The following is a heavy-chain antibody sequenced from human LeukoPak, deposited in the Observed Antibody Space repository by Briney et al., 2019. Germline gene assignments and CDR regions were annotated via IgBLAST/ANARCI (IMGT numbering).Heavy chain of an antibody. J-gene: IGHJ4*02. CDR3: AREFGHNRWYFDY. CDR1: GFTFRTYS. CDR2: VSADGRTQ. Sequence: GRSLRLSCAASGFTFRTYSIHWVRQAPGKGLEWVTVVSADGRTQLYSDSVKGRFTVSRDNSLNTLHLQMNSLKTEDTAVYYCAREFGHNRWYFDYWGQGALVTVSS. D-gene: IGHD5-24*01. V-gene: IGHV3-30*03.